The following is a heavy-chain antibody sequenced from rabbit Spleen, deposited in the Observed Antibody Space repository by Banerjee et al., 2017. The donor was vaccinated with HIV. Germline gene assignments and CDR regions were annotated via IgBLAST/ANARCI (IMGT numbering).Heavy chain of an antibody. Sequence: QEQLEESGGGLVKPGASLTLTCKASGFSFSSGYYMCWVRQAPGKGLEWIACIGTSSDSTYYASWAKGRFTISKTSSTTVTLQMASLTAADTAIYFCARGDSSMLWGVGLWGPGTLVTVS. V-gene: IGHV1S45*01. CDR2: IGTSSDST. D-gene: IGHD4-1*01. CDR1: GFSFSSGYY. J-gene: IGHJ4*01. CDR3: ARGDSSMLWGVGL.